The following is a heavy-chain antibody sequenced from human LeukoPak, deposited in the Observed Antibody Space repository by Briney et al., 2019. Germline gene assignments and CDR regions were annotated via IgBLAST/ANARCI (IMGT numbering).Heavy chain of an antibody. J-gene: IGHJ6*02. V-gene: IGHV4-31*03. CDR2: IYYSGST. CDR3: ARHSPNTYGMDV. Sequence: PSQTLSLTCTVSGGSISSGGYYWSWIRQHPGKGLEWIGYIYYSGSTYYNPSLKSRVTISVDTSKNQFSLKLSSVTAADTAVYYCARHSPNTYGMDVWGQGTTVTVSS. CDR1: GGSISSGGYY.